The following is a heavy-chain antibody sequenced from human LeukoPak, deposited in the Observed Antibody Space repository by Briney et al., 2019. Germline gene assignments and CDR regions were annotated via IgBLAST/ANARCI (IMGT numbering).Heavy chain of an antibody. CDR1: GVTFSSFS. D-gene: IGHD1-26*01. V-gene: IGHV3-48*04. Sequence: PGGSLRLSCETSGVTFSSFSLNWARQAPGKGLESLSYISSSSRSKYYADSVKGRFIVSRDNAKNSLYLQMDSLRAEDTALYYCASQSSGSSTRAPDFWGQGTLVTVSS. J-gene: IGHJ4*02. CDR2: ISSSSRSK. CDR3: ASQSSGSSTRAPDF.